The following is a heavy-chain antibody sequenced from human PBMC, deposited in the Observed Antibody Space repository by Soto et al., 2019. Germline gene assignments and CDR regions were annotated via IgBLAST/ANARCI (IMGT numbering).Heavy chain of an antibody. CDR3: AKGPPQQWLAPSYFDY. D-gene: IGHD6-19*01. CDR1: GFTFSSYG. Sequence: PGGSLRLSCAASGFTFSSYGMHWVRQAPGKGLEWVAVISYDGSNKYYADSVKGRFTISRDNSKNTLYLQMNSLRAEDTAVYYCAKGPPQQWLAPSYFDYWGQGTLVT. V-gene: IGHV3-30*18. CDR2: ISYDGSNK. J-gene: IGHJ4*02.